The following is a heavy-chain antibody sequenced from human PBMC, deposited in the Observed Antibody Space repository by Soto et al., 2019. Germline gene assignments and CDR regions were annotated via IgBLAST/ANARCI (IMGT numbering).Heavy chain of an antibody. V-gene: IGHV3-7*01. J-gene: IGHJ3*02. Sequence: VQLVESGGGLFQPGESLRLSCTASGLTFSISWMTWVRQAPGEGLEWVSNINPAGNVQHYADSVKERFTISRDNAKNSLFLQMSGLRVEDTAVYYCATANTPYAFDMWGQGTMVTVSS. CDR3: ATANTPYAFDM. CDR1: GLTFSISW. CDR2: INPAGNVQ.